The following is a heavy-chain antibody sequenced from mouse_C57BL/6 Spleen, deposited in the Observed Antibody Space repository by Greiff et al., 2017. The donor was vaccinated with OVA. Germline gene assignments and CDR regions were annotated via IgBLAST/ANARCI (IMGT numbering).Heavy chain of an antibody. J-gene: IGHJ4*01. V-gene: IGHV6-6*01. CDR1: GFTFSDAW. Sequence: EVKLQESGGGLVQPGGSMKLSCAASGFTFSDAWMDWVRQSPEKGLAWVAEIRNKANNHATYYAESVNGRFTISRDDSKSSVYLQMNSLRAEDTGSYYCTRGDYDYDGYYAMDYWGQGTSVTVSS. D-gene: IGHD2-4*01. CDR2: IRNKANNHAT. CDR3: TRGDYDYDGYYAMDY.